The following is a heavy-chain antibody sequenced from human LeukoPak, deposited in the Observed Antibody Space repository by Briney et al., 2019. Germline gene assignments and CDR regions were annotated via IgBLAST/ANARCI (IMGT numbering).Heavy chain of an antibody. J-gene: IGHJ4*02. CDR2: INHSGST. CDR3: ARREGYNFDY. V-gene: IGHV4-34*01. D-gene: IGHD5-24*01. CDR1: GGSFSGYY. Sequence: PSETLSLTCVVYGGSFSGYYWSWIRQPPGKGLEWIGEINHSGSTNYNPSLKSRVTISVDTSKNQLSLKLSSVTAADTAVYYCARREGYNFDYWGQGALVTVSS.